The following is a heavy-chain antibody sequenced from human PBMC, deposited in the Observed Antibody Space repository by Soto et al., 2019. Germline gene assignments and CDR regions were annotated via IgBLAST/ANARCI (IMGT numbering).Heavy chain of an antibody. J-gene: IGHJ6*02. CDR1: GGSISSSNW. CDR3: ANSLELQTFYYYGMDV. V-gene: IGHV4-4*02. CDR2: IYHSGST. D-gene: IGHD1-7*01. Sequence: PSETLSLTCAVSGGSISSSNWWSWVRQPPGKGLEWIGEIYHSGSTNYNPSLKSRVTISVDKSKNQFSLKLSSVTAADTAVYYCANSLELQTFYYYGMDVWGQGTTVTVSS.